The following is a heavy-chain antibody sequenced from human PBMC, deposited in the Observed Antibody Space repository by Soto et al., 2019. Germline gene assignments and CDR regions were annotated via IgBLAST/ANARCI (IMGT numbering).Heavy chain of an antibody. CDR3: AILLPDFKGGWYSRSDEFDP. Sequence: PETLSLTCTVYAWSFSGYYWSWIRPPPGKGLEWIGEINHSGSTNYNPSLKSRVTISVDTSKNQFSLKLSSVTAADTAVYYCAILLPDFKGGWYSRSDEFDPWGQGTLVTVSS. D-gene: IGHD6-19*01. CDR1: AWSFSGYY. J-gene: IGHJ5*02. CDR2: INHSGST. V-gene: IGHV4-34*01.